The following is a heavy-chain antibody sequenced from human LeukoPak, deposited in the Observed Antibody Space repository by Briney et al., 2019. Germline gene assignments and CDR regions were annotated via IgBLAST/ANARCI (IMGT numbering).Heavy chain of an antibody. CDR3: ARDRGPMVRGVIITGPYALMNNFDY. CDR1: GYTFTSYG. V-gene: IGHV1-18*01. CDR2: ISAYNGNT. Sequence: GASVKVSCKASGYTFTSYGISWVRQAPGQGLEWMGWISAYNGNTNYAQKLQGRGTMTTDTSTSTAYMELRSLRSDDTAVYYCARDRGPMVRGVIITGPYALMNNFDYWGQGTLVTVSS. J-gene: IGHJ4*02. D-gene: IGHD3-10*01.